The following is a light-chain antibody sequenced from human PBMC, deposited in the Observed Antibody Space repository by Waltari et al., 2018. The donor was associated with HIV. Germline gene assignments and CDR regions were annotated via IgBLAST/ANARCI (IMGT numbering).Light chain of an antibody. CDR2: GDT. CDR3: QSYDSSLSGLWV. V-gene: IGLV1-40*01. CDR1: HSNIRAGFR. J-gene: IGLJ3*02. Sequence: SVLTQPPSVSVAPGQWVSLPCTGHHSNIRAGFRVHWYRHSPGTAPHLVISGDTIRPSGVPDRFSGSRSGNSVTLDITGLRAEDEGDYFCQSYDSSLSGLWVFGAGTRLTVL.